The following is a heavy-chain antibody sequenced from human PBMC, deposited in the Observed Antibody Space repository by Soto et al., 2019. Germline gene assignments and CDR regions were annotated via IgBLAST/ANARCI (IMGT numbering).Heavy chain of an antibody. Sequence: ASVKVSRKVSGYTLTELSMHCLRQAPGKGLEWMGGFDPEDGETIYAQKFQGRVTMTEDTSTDTAYMELSSLRSEDTAVYYCGIAVAGTGLSFDYWGQGTLVTVSS. D-gene: IGHD6-19*01. CDR3: GIAVAGTGLSFDY. V-gene: IGHV1-24*01. CDR2: FDPEDGET. J-gene: IGHJ4*02. CDR1: GYTLTELS.